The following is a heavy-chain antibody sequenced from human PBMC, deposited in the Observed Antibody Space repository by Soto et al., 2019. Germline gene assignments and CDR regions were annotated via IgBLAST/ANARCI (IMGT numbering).Heavy chain of an antibody. V-gene: IGHV1-69*06. D-gene: IGHD6-19*01. CDR2: SIPIFGTA. Sequence: QVQLVQSGAEVKKPGSSVKVSCKASGGTFSSYAISWVRQAPGQGLEWMGGSIPIFGTANYAQKFQGRVTITADKSTSTAYMELSSLRSEDTAVYYCARDQGLGSDSSGCYSLWGQGTLVTVSS. J-gene: IGHJ4*02. CDR3: ARDQGLGSDSSGCYSL. CDR1: GGTFSSYA.